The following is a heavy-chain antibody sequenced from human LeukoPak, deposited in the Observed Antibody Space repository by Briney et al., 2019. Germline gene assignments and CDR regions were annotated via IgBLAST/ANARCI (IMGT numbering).Heavy chain of an antibody. V-gene: IGHV3-23*01. Sequence: PGGSLRLSCAASGFTFSGYAMNWVRQAPGKGLEWVSLISTSGDSTYYADSVKGRFTISRDISKNTLYLQMNSLRAEDTAVYYCAKDLDSTGYYYGGDYWGQGTLVTVSS. CDR2: ISTSGDST. J-gene: IGHJ4*02. CDR3: AKDLDSTGYYYGGDY. D-gene: IGHD3-22*01. CDR1: GFTFSGYA.